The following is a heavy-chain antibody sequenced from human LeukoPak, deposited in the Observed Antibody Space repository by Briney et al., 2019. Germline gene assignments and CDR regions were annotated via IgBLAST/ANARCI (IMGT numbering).Heavy chain of an antibody. CDR2: IYYSGST. D-gene: IGHD4-17*01. V-gene: IGHV4-39*07. CDR1: GGSISSSSYY. Sequence: PSETLPLTCTVSGGSISSSSYYWGWIRQPPGKGLEWIGSIYYSGSTYYNPSLKSRVTISVDTSKNQFSLKLSSVTAADTAVYYCARSDYGDYYDAFDIWGQGTMVTVSS. J-gene: IGHJ3*02. CDR3: ARSDYGDYYDAFDI.